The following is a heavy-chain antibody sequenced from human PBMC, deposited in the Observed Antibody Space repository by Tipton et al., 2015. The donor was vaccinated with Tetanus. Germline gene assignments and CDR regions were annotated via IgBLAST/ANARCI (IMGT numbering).Heavy chain of an antibody. CDR2: ISGSGGST. CDR1: GFTFSSYA. J-gene: IGHJ5*02. Sequence: SLRLSCVASGFTFSSYAMNWVRQAPGKGLEWVSAISGSGGSTQYADSVKGRFTISRDNSKNTLYLQMSSLRAEDTAVYYCARGAFIPSRFNWFDPWGQGTLVTVSS. CDR3: ARGAFIPSRFNWFDP. V-gene: IGHV3-23*01. D-gene: IGHD3-22*01.